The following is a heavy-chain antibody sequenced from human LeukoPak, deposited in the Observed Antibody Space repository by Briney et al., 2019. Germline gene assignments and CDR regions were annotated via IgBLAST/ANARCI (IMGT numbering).Heavy chain of an antibody. Sequence: ASVKVSCKASGGTFSSYAISWVRQAPGQGLEWMGGIIPISGTANYAQKFQGRVTITADESTSTAYMELSSLRSEDTAVYYCAREVVVAATNWFDPWGQGTLVTVSS. V-gene: IGHV1-69*13. CDR3: AREVVVAATNWFDP. CDR2: IIPISGTA. D-gene: IGHD2-15*01. CDR1: GGTFSSYA. J-gene: IGHJ5*02.